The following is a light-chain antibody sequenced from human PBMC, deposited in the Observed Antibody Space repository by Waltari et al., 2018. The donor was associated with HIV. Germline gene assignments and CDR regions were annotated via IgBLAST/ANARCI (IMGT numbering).Light chain of an antibody. Sequence: QSALTQPPSVSASPGQSVTIPCTGTSSDVGPYNRVSWYLQPPGTAPRVIIYEVKNRTSGLPDRFSGSKAGNTASLTISGLQAEDEADYYCSSYRTNNTIVFGTGTKVTVL. CDR2: EVK. CDR1: SSDVGPYNR. J-gene: IGLJ1*01. V-gene: IGLV2-18*02. CDR3: SSYRTNNTIV.